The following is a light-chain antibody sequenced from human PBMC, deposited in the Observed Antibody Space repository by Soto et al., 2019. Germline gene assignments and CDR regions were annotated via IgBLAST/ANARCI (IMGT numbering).Light chain of an antibody. CDR2: GAS. Sequence: EIVLTQSPGTLSLSPGERATLSCRASQSVSASYFAWYQHKPGQAPRLLIYGASSRAPGIPYRFSGSGSGTDFTLTISRLEPEDFAVYYCQQYGLSPYTFGQGTKLEI. J-gene: IGKJ2*01. CDR3: QQYGLSPYT. CDR1: QSVSASY. V-gene: IGKV3-20*01.